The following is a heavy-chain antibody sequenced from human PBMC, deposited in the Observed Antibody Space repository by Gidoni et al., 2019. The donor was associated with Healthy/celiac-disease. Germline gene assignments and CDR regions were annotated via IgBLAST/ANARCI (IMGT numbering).Heavy chain of an antibody. CDR1: GFTFSSYA. CDR2: ISSNGGST. J-gene: IGHJ4*02. Sequence: EVQLVESGGGLVQPGGSLRLSCSASGFTFSSYAMHWVRQAPGKGLEYVSAISSNGGSTYYADSVKGRFTISRDNSKNTLYLQMSSLRAEDTAVYYCVKDRCSGGSCYSAFDYWGQGTLVTVSS. D-gene: IGHD2-15*01. V-gene: IGHV3-64D*06. CDR3: VKDRCSGGSCYSAFDY.